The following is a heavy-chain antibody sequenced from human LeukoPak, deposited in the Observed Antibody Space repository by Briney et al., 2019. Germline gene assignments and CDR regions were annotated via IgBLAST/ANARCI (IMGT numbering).Heavy chain of an antibody. V-gene: IGHV4-34*01. CDR3: ARDSSGYYYFDY. CDR1: GGSFSGYY. CDR2: INHSGST. J-gene: IGHJ4*02. Sequence: SETLSLTCAVYGGSFSGYYWSWIRQPPGKGLEWIGEINHSGSTNCNPSLKSRVTISVDTSKNQFSLKLSSVTAADTAVYYCARDSSGYYYFDYWGQGTLVTVSS. D-gene: IGHD3-22*01.